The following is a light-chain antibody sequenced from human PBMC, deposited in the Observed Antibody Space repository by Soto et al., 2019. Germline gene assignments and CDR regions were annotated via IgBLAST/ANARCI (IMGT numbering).Light chain of an antibody. CDR2: GSS. V-gene: IGLV1-40*01. J-gene: IGLJ1*01. CDR1: SSNIGAGYD. CDR3: QSYDISLSALYV. Sequence: QSVLTQPPSASATPGQSVTISCTGSSSNIGAGYDVHWYQHLPGAAPKLLIYGSSNRPSGVPDRFSGSRSGTSASLAISGIQAEDEAVYYCQSYDISLSALYVFGNGKKVTV.